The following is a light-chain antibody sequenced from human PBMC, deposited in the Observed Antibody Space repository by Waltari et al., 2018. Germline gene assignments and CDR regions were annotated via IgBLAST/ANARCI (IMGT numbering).Light chain of an antibody. J-gene: IGLJ3*02. Sequence: QSALTQPRSVSGSPGQSVTISCTGTSSDVGRFNYVSWHQQHPGKAPKLMIYDVNKRPSGGPDRFSGSKSGNTASLTISGLQAEDEADYYCCSYAGSDTLVFGGGTKLTVL. CDR1: SSDVGRFNY. CDR3: CSYAGSDTLV. V-gene: IGLV2-11*01. CDR2: DVN.